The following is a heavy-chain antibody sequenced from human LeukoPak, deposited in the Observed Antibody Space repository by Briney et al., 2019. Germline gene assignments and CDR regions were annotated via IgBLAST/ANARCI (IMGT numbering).Heavy chain of an antibody. CDR2: IYTSGST. CDR1: GGSISSGSYY. V-gene: IGHV4-61*02. J-gene: IGHJ6*03. D-gene: IGHD6-13*01. CDR3: ARGDIHIAAAVWGNYYYMDV. Sequence: SETLSLTCTVSGGSISSGSYYWSWIRQPAGKGLEWIGRIYTSGSTNYNPSLKSRVTISVDTSKNQFSLKLSSVTAADTAVYYCARGDIHIAAAVWGNYYYMDVWGKGTTVTVSS.